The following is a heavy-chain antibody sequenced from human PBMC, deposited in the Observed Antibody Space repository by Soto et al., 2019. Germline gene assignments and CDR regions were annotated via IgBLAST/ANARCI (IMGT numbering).Heavy chain of an antibody. CDR3: AREEQWLVRSGLVWFDP. Sequence: GASVKVSCKASGGTFSSYAISWVRQAPGQGFEWMGGIIPIFGTANYAQKFQGRVTITADESTSTAYMELSSLRSEDTAVYYCAREEQWLVRSGLVWFDPWGQGTLVTVSS. CDR2: IIPIFGTA. V-gene: IGHV1-69*13. CDR1: GGTFSSYA. J-gene: IGHJ5*02. D-gene: IGHD6-19*01.